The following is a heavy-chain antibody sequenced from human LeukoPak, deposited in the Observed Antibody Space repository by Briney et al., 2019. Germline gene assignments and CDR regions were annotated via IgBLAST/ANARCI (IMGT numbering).Heavy chain of an antibody. V-gene: IGHV3-74*03. J-gene: IGHJ4*02. CDR1: GFTFSSYG. Sequence: GGSLRLSCAASGFTFSSYGMSWVRQAPGKGLVWVSRIHSDGIGTTYADSMKGRFTISRDSSKNTLDLQMNNLRAEDTAVYYCARDHYYVPDYWGQGTLVTVSS. CDR2: IHSDGIGT. CDR3: ARDHYYVPDY. D-gene: IGHD3-10*02.